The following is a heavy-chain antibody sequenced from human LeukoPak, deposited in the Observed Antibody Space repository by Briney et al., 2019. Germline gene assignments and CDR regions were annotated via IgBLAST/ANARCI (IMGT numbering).Heavy chain of an antibody. V-gene: IGHV4-4*07. J-gene: IGHJ4*02. Sequence: PSETLSLTCTVPGGSISSYYWSWIRQPAGKGLEWIGRIYSSGSTNYNPSLKSRVTMSVDTSKNQFSLKMTSVTAADTAVYYCARTSISGTYDYWGQGTLVTVSS. CDR2: IYSSGST. CDR3: ARTSISGTYDY. CDR1: GGSISSYY. D-gene: IGHD1-26*01.